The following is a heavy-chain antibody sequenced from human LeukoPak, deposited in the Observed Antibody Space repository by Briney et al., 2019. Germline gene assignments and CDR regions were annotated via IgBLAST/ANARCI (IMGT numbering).Heavy chain of an antibody. V-gene: IGHV4-39*07. CDR3: ARMYYDILTGYYVYFDY. Sequence: PSETLSLTCTVSGGSISSSSYHWGWIRQPPGKGLEWIGTIYYSGNTYYNPSLKSRVTISVDTSKNQFSLKLSSVTAADTAVYYCARMYYDILTGYYVYFDYWGQGTLVTVSS. D-gene: IGHD3-9*01. CDR1: GGSISSSSYH. J-gene: IGHJ4*02. CDR2: IYYSGNT.